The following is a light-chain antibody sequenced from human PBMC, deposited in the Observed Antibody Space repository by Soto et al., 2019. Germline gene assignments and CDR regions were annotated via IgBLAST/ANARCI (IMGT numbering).Light chain of an antibody. CDR1: SSNIGSNT. J-gene: IGLJ2*01. CDR3: AAWDDSLYGVV. CDR2: SYN. V-gene: IGLV1-44*01. Sequence: QSVLTQPPSASGTPGQRVTISCSGSSSNIGSNTVNWYQQLPGTAPKLLIYSYNQRPSGVPDRFSVSKAGTSASLAISGLQSEDEADYYCAAWDDSLYGVVFGGGTKLTVL.